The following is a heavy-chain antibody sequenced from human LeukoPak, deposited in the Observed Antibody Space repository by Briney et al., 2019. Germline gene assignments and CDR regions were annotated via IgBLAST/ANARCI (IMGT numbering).Heavy chain of an antibody. CDR3: ARGPRLRFLEWLLDY. CDR2: IYTSGST. D-gene: IGHD3-3*01. CDR1: GGSISSGSYY. Sequence: PSETLSLTCTVSGGSISSGSYYWSWIRQPAGKGLEWIGRIYTSGSTNYNPSLKSRVTMSVDTSKNQFSLKLSSVTAADTAVYYCARGPRLRFLEWLLDYWGQGTLVTVSS. J-gene: IGHJ4*02. V-gene: IGHV4-61*02.